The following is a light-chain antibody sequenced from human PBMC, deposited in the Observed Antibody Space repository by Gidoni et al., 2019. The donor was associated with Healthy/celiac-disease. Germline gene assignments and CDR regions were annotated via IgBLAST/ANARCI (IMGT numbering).Light chain of an antibody. CDR2: ATS. CDR1: QSVSSSY. CDR3: QQYSSSFT. Sequence: EVVLTQSPGTLSLSPGERATLTCTASQSVSSSYLAWYQQKPGQAPRLLIHATSTRATGIPDRFSGSGSGTDFTLTISRLEPEDFAVYYCQQYSSSFTFXPXTKVDVK. J-gene: IGKJ3*01. V-gene: IGKV3-20*01.